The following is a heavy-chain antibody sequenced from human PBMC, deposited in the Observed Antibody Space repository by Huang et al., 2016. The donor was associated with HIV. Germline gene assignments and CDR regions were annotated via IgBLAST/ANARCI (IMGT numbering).Heavy chain of an antibody. D-gene: IGHD5-18*01. CDR2: IIPLHDTT. V-gene: IGHV1-69*13. Sequence: QVQLVQSGAEMKKSGSSVKVSCKASGGTVSSFSFTWVRQAPGHGLEWRGGIIPLHDTTDPAQKCRGRVTLTADESTKTAFMELSGLTSQDTAVYYCARGVGNSNRGFDIWGQGTLVTVS. J-gene: IGHJ4*02. CDR1: GGTVSSFS. CDR3: ARGVGNSNRGFDI.